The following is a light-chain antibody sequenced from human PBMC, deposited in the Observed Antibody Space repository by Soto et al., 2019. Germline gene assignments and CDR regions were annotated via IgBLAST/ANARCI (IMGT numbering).Light chain of an antibody. CDR1: NSDVGGYDF. CDR3: SSYTSTSNLV. Sequence: QSVLTQPASVSGSPGQSITIFCTGTNSDVGGYDFVSWYQQHPGKAPKLLIYEVTNRPSGVSDRFSGSKSGNTASLSIYGLQAEDEADYYCSSYTSTSNLVFGGGTKLTVL. CDR2: EVT. J-gene: IGLJ2*01. V-gene: IGLV2-14*01.